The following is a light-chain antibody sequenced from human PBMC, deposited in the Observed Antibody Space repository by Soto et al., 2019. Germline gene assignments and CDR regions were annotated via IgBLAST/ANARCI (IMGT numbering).Light chain of an antibody. CDR3: TSYTTSSTYV. Sequence: SVLTRPASVSGSPGQSIAISCTGTSSDVDAYNFVSWYQHHPGKAPKLMIFDVSNRPSGVSNRFSGSKSGNTASLTISGLQAEDEADYYCTSYTTSSTYVFGTGTKVTVL. CDR1: SSDVDAYNF. J-gene: IGLJ1*01. V-gene: IGLV2-14*03. CDR2: DVS.